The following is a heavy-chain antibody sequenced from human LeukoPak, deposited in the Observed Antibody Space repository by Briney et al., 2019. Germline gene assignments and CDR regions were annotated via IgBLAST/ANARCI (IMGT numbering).Heavy chain of an antibody. Sequence: GGSLRLSCAASGFTFSNAWMSWVRQAPGKGLEWVGRIKSKTDGGTTVYAAPVKGRFTISRDDSKNTLYLQMNSLKTEDTAVYYCITLGYCSSTSCQGSFDYWGQGTLVTVSS. D-gene: IGHD2-2*01. V-gene: IGHV3-15*01. CDR3: ITLGYCSSTSCQGSFDY. J-gene: IGHJ4*02. CDR2: IKSKTDGGTT. CDR1: GFTFSNAW.